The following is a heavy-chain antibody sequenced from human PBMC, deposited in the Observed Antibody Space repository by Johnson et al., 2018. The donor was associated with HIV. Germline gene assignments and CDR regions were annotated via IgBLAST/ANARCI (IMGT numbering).Heavy chain of an antibody. Sequence: VQLVESGGGVVQPGRSLRLSCAASGFTFSSYPMHWVRQVPGKGLEYVSRITNNGGSTYYVDSVKVRFTISRDNSKNTLYLQMDSLRAEDMGVYYCATDYNFWSGRPDSFDVWGQGTMVTVSS. V-gene: IGHV3-64*07. CDR2: ITNNGGST. J-gene: IGHJ3*01. CDR1: GFTFSSYP. D-gene: IGHD3-3*01. CDR3: ATDYNFWSGRPDSFDV.